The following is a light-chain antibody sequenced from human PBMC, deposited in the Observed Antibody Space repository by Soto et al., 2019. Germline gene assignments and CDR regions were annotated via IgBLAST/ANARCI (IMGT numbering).Light chain of an antibody. J-gene: IGKJ4*01. Sequence: DIVMTQSPLSLPVTPGEPASISCRSSQSLLHSNGYNYLDWYLQKPGQSPQLLIYLGSNRASGVPDRFSGSGSGSDFTLKISRVEAEDVAVYYCMQALHTPLTFGGGTKVEIK. CDR3: MQALHTPLT. CDR2: LGS. V-gene: IGKV2-28*01. CDR1: QSLLHSNGYNY.